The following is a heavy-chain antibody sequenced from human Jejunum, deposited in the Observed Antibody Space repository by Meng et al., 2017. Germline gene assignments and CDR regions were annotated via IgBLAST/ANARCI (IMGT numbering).Heavy chain of an antibody. CDR3: TMYNSGSSLEY. Sequence: GESLKISCEASGSAFSGSAMHWVRQASGKGLEWIGRIRSKVESYVTTYAASVKGRFTISRDDSKNTAYLQINSLKTEDTAVYYCTMYNSGSSLEYWGQGTLVTVSS. CDR2: IRSKVESYVT. J-gene: IGHJ4*02. D-gene: IGHD1-26*01. CDR1: GSAFSGSA. V-gene: IGHV3-73*01.